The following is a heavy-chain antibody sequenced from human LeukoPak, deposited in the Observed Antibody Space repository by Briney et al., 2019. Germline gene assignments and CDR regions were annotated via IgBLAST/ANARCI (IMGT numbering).Heavy chain of an antibody. J-gene: IGHJ3*02. CDR3: ARSRMDSSGYYSRIGTFDI. CDR2: ISRSSSTI. Sequence: GGSLRLSCAASGFTFSSYSMNWVRQAPGKGLEWVSYISRSSSTIYYADSVKGRFTISRDNAKNSLYLQMNSLRDEDTAVYYCARSRMDSSGYYSRIGTFDIWGQGTMVTVSS. CDR1: GFTFSSYS. V-gene: IGHV3-48*02. D-gene: IGHD3-22*01.